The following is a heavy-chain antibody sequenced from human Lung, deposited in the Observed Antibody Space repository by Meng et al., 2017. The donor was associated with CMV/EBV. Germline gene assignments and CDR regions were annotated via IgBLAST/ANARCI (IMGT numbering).Heavy chain of an antibody. CDR1: GYTFTAYY. CDR3: ARSIVVVIATLDP. Sequence: ASVKVSCKASGYTFTAYYLHWVRQAPGQGLEWMGWINPNTGDTNYAQKFQGRVTMTRDTSISTAYMGLSSLTSDDTAVYYCARSIVVVIATLDPWGQGTLVTVSS. CDR2: INPNTGDT. V-gene: IGHV1-2*02. J-gene: IGHJ5*02. D-gene: IGHD2-21*01.